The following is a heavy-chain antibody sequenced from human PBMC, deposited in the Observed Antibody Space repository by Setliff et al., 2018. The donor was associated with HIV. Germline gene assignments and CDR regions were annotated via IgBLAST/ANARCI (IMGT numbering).Heavy chain of an antibody. CDR2: ISPRAGST. CDR3: AKDAPETSWVFTSSSPDY. V-gene: IGHV1-46*01. CDR1: GYAFTNSY. D-gene: IGHD6-6*01. J-gene: IGHJ4*02. Sequence: ASVKVSCKTSGYAFTNSYLHWVRQAPGQGLEWMGMISPRAGSTNYAQNFQGRVSMTRDTSTGTVYMELRSLRGEDTAVYYCAKDAPETSWVFTSSSPDYWGQGTLVTVSS.